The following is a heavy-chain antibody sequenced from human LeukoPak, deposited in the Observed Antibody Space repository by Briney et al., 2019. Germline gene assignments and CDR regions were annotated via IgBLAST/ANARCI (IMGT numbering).Heavy chain of an antibody. Sequence: GGSLRLSCAASGFTFGNSWVHWVRQAPGKGLVWVSLINADGSTTTYADSVKGRFTISRDNARNTLSLQMISLTIEVTAVYYCVVVVEPPDFDGFVVWGQGTMITVSS. J-gene: IGHJ3*01. D-gene: IGHD1-14*01. CDR2: INADGSTT. CDR1: GFTFGNSW. V-gene: IGHV3-74*01. CDR3: VVVVEPPDFDGFVV.